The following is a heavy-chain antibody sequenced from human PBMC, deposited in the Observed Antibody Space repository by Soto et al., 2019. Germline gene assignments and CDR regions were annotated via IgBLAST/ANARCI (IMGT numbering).Heavy chain of an antibody. CDR2: ISAYNGNT. D-gene: IGHD2-2*01. CDR3: ARDYLLVVPSALDI. Sequence: QVQLVQSGAEMKKPGASVRVSCKTSGDTFGTSGFHWVRQAPGQGLEWMGWISAYNGNTYYIQKLQGRVTMTTDTSTSTADMELRSLKSDDTAVYFCARDYLLVVPSALDIWGQGTMVTVSS. CDR1: GDTFGTSG. J-gene: IGHJ3*02. V-gene: IGHV1-18*01.